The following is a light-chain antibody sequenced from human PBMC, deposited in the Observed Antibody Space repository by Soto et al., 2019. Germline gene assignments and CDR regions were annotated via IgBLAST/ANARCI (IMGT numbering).Light chain of an antibody. CDR1: QGISRW. CDR3: QQTNSFPFT. Sequence: IQMTQSPSSVSASVGDRVTITCRASQGISRWLAWYQQKPGKAPKLLIYTASRLQSGVPSRFSGSVSGKDFTNTISSLQPEDFATYYCQQTNSFPFTFGPGTKVDIK. V-gene: IGKV1-12*01. CDR2: TAS. J-gene: IGKJ3*01.